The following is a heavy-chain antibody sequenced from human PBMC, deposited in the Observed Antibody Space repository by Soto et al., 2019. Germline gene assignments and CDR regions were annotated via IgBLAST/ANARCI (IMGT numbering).Heavy chain of an antibody. CDR1: GFTFSSYS. CDR2: VSGSGGNT. Sequence: GGSLRLSCAASGFTFSSYSMNWVRQAPGKGLEWVSTVSGSGGNTYYADSVKGRFTISRDNSKNTLYLQMNSLRAEDTAVFYCAKDISLAVAGNDYWGQGTLVTVSS. J-gene: IGHJ4*02. CDR3: AKDISLAVAGNDY. D-gene: IGHD6-19*01. V-gene: IGHV3-23*01.